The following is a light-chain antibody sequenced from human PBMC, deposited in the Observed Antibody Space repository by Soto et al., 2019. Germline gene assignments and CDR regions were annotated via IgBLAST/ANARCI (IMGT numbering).Light chain of an antibody. CDR3: QQYNSYSWT. Sequence: DIQMTQSPSTLSASVGDRVTITCRASQSISSSLAWYQQKPGKAPKLLIYKASSLEGGVPSRFSGSGSGTEFTLTISSLQPDDFATYYCQQYNSYSWTFGQGTKLEIK. J-gene: IGKJ1*01. V-gene: IGKV1-5*03. CDR2: KAS. CDR1: QSISSS.